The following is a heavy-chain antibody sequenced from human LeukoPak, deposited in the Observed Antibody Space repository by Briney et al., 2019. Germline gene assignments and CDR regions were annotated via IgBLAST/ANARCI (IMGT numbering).Heavy chain of an antibody. CDR2: IYYSGST. J-gene: IGHJ4*02. D-gene: IGHD2-15*01. V-gene: IGHV4-39*07. CDR3: ARGHCSGGSCLSHYFDY. CDR1: GGSISSSSYY. Sequence: SETLSLTCTVSGGSISSSSYYWGWIRQPPGKGLEWIGSIYYSGSTYYNPSLMSRVTISQDTPKNQFSLKLTSVTAADTAVYYCARGHCSGGSCLSHYFDYWGQGTLATVSS.